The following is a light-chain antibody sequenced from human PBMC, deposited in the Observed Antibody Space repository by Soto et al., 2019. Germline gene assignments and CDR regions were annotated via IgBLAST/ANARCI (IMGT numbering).Light chain of an antibody. J-gene: IGKJ1*01. CDR3: QQYGGPPRT. CDR1: QSINNNY. CDR2: GAS. Sequence: EILLTQSPGTLSLSPGERATLSCRASQSINNNYLAWYQQKRGQAPRLLIYGASRRATGIPDRFSGSGSGTDFSLTISILEAESFAVKYLQQYGGPPRTVRQRAKVGIK. V-gene: IGKV3-20*01.